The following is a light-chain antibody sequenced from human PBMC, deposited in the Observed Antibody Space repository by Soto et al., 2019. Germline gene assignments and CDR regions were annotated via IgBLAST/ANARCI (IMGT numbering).Light chain of an antibody. V-gene: IGKV3-15*01. Sequence: EIVMTQSPATLSVSPGERATLSCRASQSVSSNLAWYQQKPGQAPRLLIYGASTRATGIPARFSGSGSGTEFTLTISTLQSADFAVYYCQQYNNWPPWTVGQGTKLEIK. CDR2: GAS. CDR1: QSVSSN. J-gene: IGKJ2*02. CDR3: QQYNNWPPWT.